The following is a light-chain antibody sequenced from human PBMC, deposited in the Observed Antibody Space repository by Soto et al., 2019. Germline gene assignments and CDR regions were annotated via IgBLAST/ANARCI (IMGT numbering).Light chain of an antibody. Sequence: EIAITQSPATLSVSPGEGGTLSCRASQSVSSNLAWYQQKPGQAPRLLIYAASARATGIPARFSGSGSGTDFTLTISSLQSEDFAVYYCQQYNNWPLTFGGGTKVDI. J-gene: IGKJ4*01. CDR1: QSVSSN. CDR3: QQYNNWPLT. CDR2: AAS. V-gene: IGKV3-15*01.